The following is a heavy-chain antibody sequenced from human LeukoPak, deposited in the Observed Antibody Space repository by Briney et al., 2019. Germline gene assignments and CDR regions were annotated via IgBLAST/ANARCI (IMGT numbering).Heavy chain of an antibody. CDR2: IIPILGIA. CDR1: GGTFSSYA. Sequence: SVKVSCKASGGTFSSYAISWVRQAPGQGLEWMGRIIPILGIADYAQKFQGRVTMTRDTSTSTVYMELSSLRSEDTAVYYCARDGIVVVPAALKNFYGMDVWGQGTTVTVSS. V-gene: IGHV1-69*04. CDR3: ARDGIVVVPAALKNFYGMDV. D-gene: IGHD2-2*01. J-gene: IGHJ6*02.